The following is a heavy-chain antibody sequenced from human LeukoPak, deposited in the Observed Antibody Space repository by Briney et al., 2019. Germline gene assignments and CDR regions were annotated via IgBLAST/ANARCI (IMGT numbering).Heavy chain of an antibody. D-gene: IGHD3-22*01. CDR2: INPNSGGT. CDR3: ARKVVVITTYAFDI. J-gene: IGHJ3*02. V-gene: IGHV1-2*02. CDR1: GYTFTGYY. Sequence: GASVKVSCKASGYTFTGYYMHWVRQAPGQGLEWMGWINPNSGGTNYAQKFQGRVTMTRDTSISTAYMELSRLRSDDTAVYYCARKVVVITTYAFDIWGQGTMVTVSS.